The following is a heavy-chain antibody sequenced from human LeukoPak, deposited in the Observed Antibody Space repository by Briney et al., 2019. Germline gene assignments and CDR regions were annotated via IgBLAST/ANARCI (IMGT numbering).Heavy chain of an antibody. CDR3: ATSITMVRGVIISGDWFDP. CDR1: GGSFSNYT. V-gene: IGHV1-69*06. CDR2: IIPIFGTA. J-gene: IGHJ5*02. D-gene: IGHD3-10*01. Sequence: GASVKVSCKASGGSFSNYTISWLRQIPGQGLEWMGGIIPIFGTANYAQNFQGRVTITADKFTSTAYMDLRSLRSDDTALYYCATSITMVRGVIISGDWFDPWGQGTLVTVSS.